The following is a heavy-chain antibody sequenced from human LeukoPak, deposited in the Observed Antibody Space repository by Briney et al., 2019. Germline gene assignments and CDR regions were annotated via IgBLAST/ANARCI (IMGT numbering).Heavy chain of an antibody. D-gene: IGHD3-10*01. J-gene: IGHJ4*02. Sequence: PSETLSLTCAVSRSSITSGYYWGWIRQPPGKGLEWIGSIYHSGSTYYNPSLKSRVTISVDTSKNQFSLKLSSVTAADTAVYYCARHGPYYYGSGSPFDYWGQGTLVTVSS. CDR1: RSSITSGYY. CDR3: ARHGPYYYGSGSPFDY. CDR2: IYHSGST. V-gene: IGHV4-38-2*01.